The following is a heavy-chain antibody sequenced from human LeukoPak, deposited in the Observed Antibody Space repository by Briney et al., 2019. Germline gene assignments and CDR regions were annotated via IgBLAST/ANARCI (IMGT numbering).Heavy chain of an antibody. CDR1: GFTFSSYE. D-gene: IGHD5-18*01. V-gene: IGHV3-48*03. J-gene: IGHJ4*02. CDR3: ARVGRSRDTAMALDY. CDR2: ISSSGSTI. Sequence: GGSLRLSCAASGFTFSSYEMNWVRQAPGKGLEWVSYISSSGSTIYYADSVKGRFTISRDNAKNSLYLQMNSLRAEDTAVYYCARVGRSRDTAMALDYWGQGTWSPSPQ.